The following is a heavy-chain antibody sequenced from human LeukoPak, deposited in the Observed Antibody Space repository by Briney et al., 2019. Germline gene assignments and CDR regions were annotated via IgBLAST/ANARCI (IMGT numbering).Heavy chain of an antibody. CDR2: IRYDGSNK. Sequence: AESLTLSCAASGFTFSSYGMHWVRQPPGKGLEWVAFIRYDGSNKYYADSVKGRFTISRDNSKNTLYLQMNSLRAEDTAVYYCAKDSSYYYDSSGYYRPDYWGQGTLVTVSS. J-gene: IGHJ4*02. V-gene: IGHV3-30*02. CDR1: GFTFSSYG. CDR3: AKDSSYYYDSSGYYRPDY. D-gene: IGHD3-22*01.